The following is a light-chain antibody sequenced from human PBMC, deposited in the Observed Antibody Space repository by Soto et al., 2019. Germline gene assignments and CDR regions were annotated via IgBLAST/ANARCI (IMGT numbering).Light chain of an antibody. V-gene: IGLV2-14*01. Sequence: SALPQAASGSGSPGQSITISCTGTSSDVGGYNYVSWYQQYPGKAPKLMIYHVSNRPSGVSDRFSGSKSGNSASLTISGLQAEDEADYYCSSYTTTSTYVFGTGTKVTVL. CDR1: SSDVGGYNY. CDR3: SSYTTTSTYV. J-gene: IGLJ1*01. CDR2: HVS.